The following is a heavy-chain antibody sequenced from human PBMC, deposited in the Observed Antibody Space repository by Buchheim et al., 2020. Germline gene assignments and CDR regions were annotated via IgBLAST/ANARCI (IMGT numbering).Heavy chain of an antibody. Sequence: QVQLVESGGGVVQPGRSLRLSCAASGFTFSSYGMHWVRQAPGKGLEWVAVISYDGSNKYYADSVKGRFTISRDNSKNTLYLQMNSLRAEDTAVYYCAKDPRDYGDGYYYYYMDVWGKGTT. V-gene: IGHV3-30*18. J-gene: IGHJ6*03. CDR2: ISYDGSNK. CDR3: AKDPRDYGDGYYYYYMDV. D-gene: IGHD4-17*01. CDR1: GFTFSSYG.